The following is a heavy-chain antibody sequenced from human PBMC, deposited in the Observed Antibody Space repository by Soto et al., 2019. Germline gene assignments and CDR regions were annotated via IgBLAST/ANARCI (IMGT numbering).Heavy chain of an antibody. CDR3: ARYSSGWYYY. D-gene: IGHD6-19*01. Sequence: SETLSLTCTVSGGSISSYYWSWIRQPPGKGLEWIGYIYYSGSTNYNPSLKSRVTISVDTSKNQFSLKLSSVTAADTAVYYCARYSSGWYYYWGQGTLVTVSS. CDR1: GGSISSYY. V-gene: IGHV4-59*01. CDR2: IYYSGST. J-gene: IGHJ4*02.